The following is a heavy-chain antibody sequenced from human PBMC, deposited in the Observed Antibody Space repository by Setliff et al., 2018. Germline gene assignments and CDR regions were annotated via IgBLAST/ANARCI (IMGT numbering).Heavy chain of an antibody. Sequence: SLRLSCAASGFIFDDYAMHWVRQAPGKGREWVSGIRAGSDNIAYADSVKGRFTISRDNAKNSLYLQLDSLRPDDTAFYYCARGHCTTISCFLDHWGQGIMVTVSS. CDR2: IRAGSDNI. V-gene: IGHV3-9*01. CDR1: GFIFDDYA. D-gene: IGHD2-8*01. CDR3: ARGHCTTISCFLDH. J-gene: IGHJ4*02.